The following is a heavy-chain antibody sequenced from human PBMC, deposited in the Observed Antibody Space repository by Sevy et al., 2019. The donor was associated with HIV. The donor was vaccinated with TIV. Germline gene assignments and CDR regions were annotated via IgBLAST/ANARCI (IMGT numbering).Heavy chain of an antibody. J-gene: IGHJ6*02. D-gene: IGHD2-2*01. Sequence: GGSLSLSCAASGFTFSNYGMHWVRQAPGKGLEWVALISYDGSTKYYADSVKGRFTISRQNSKNTLYLQMNSLRAEDTAVYYCTKDPRYCSSTSCSSSYYYYYYGMDVWGQGTTVTVSS. CDR3: TKDPRYCSSTSCSSSYYYYYYGMDV. V-gene: IGHV3-30*18. CDR2: ISYDGSTK. CDR1: GFTFSNYG.